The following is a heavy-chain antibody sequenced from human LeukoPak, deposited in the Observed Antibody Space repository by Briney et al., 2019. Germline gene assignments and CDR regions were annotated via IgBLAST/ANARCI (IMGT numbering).Heavy chain of an antibody. J-gene: IGHJ4*02. CDR2: ISSSSSTI. CDR1: GFTFSSYW. CDR3: ARAGYYYDSSLPDY. D-gene: IGHD3-22*01. V-gene: IGHV3-48*04. Sequence: PGGSLRLSCAASGFTFSSYWMSWVRQAPGKGLEWVSYISSSSSTIYYADSVKGRFTISRDNAKNSLYLQMNSLRAEDTAVYYCARAGYYYDSSLPDYWGQGTLVTVSS.